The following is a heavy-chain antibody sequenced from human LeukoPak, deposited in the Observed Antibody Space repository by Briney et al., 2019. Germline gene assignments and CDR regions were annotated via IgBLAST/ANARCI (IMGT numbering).Heavy chain of an antibody. V-gene: IGHV4-61*02. CDR2: IYTSGST. D-gene: IGHD3-3*01. CDR3: ARGRLYDFWSGYAFDY. CDR1: GGSISSGSYY. J-gene: IGHJ4*02. Sequence: PSETLSLTCTVSGGSISSGSYYWSWIRQPAGKGLEWIGRIYTSGSTNYNPSLKSRVTISVDTSKNQFSLKLSSVTAADTAVYYCARGRLYDFWSGYAFDYWGQGTLVTVSS.